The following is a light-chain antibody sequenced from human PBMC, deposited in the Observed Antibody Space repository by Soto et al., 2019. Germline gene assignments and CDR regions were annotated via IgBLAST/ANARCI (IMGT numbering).Light chain of an antibody. V-gene: IGKV3-20*01. J-gene: IGKJ2*01. CDR3: QQYGGSPRYT. CDR1: QSVSSTY. CDR2: STS. Sequence: EIVLTQSPGTLSLSPGERATLSCRASQSVSSTYLAWYQQKPGQAPRLLIYSTSSRATGIPDRFSGSGSGTDFTLTISRLEPEDFAVYYCQQYGGSPRYTFSQGTKLEIK.